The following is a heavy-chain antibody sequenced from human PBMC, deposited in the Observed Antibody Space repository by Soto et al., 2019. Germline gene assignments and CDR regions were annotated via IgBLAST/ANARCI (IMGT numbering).Heavy chain of an antibody. Sequence: QVQLVESGGGVVQPGRSLRLSCAASGFTFSSYGMHWVRQAPGKGLEWVAAISYDGSNKWYVDSMRGRFTISRDNSKSTVDLQMNSLRAEDTAVYYCVKVGPYGGNPDHRHGMDVWGQGTTVTVSS. J-gene: IGHJ6*02. CDR3: VKVGPYGGNPDHRHGMDV. CDR2: ISYDGSNK. D-gene: IGHD4-17*01. CDR1: GFTFSSYG. V-gene: IGHV3-30*18.